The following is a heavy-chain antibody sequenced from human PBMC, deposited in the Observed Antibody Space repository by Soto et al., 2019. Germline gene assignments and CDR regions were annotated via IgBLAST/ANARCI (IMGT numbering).Heavy chain of an antibody. V-gene: IGHV3-11*06. CDR1: EFIFSEYY. J-gene: IGHJ3*02. Sequence: QVQLVESGGGLVKPGGSLRLSCSVSEFIFSEYYMSWIRQAPGKGLEWVSSISTASTYTTNADSVKGRFTISRDNAENSLYLQMNSLRAEDTAVYYCARHLWLAIDAFDIWGQGTMVTVSS. CDR2: ISTASTYT. CDR3: ARHLWLAIDAFDI. D-gene: IGHD3-3*02.